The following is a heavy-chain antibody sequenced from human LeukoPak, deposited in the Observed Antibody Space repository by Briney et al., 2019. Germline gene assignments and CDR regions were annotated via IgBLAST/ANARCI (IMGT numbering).Heavy chain of an antibody. CDR2: ISASGGST. V-gene: IGHV3-23*01. Sequence: GGSLRLSCAASGLTFSSHAMSWVRQAPGKGLEWVSAISASGGSTSYADSVRGRFTISRDNPKNTLFLQMNSLRAEDTAVYYCARFGGYLDYWGQGTLVTVSS. D-gene: IGHD3-3*01. CDR3: ARFGGYLDY. CDR1: GLTFSSHA. J-gene: IGHJ4*02.